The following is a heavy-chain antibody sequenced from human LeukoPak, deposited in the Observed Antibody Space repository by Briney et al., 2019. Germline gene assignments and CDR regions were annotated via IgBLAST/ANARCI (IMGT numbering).Heavy chain of an antibody. J-gene: IGHJ4*02. CDR1: GFTFSSYA. D-gene: IGHD6-13*01. Sequence: GGSLRLSCAASGFTFSSYAMHWVRQAPGKGLEWVAVIPYDGSYKYYADSVKCRFTSSSAKSKNTLYLQMSSLRAEDTAVYYCARDLGQQLVLGYWGQGTLVTVSS. V-gene: IGHV3-30-3*01. CDR3: ARDLGQQLVLGY. CDR2: IPYDGSYK.